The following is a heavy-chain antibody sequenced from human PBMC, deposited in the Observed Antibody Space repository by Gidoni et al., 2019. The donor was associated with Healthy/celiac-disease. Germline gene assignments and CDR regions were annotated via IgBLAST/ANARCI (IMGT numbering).Heavy chain of an antibody. Sequence: QVQLQQWGAGRLKPSETLSLTRAVYGGPLSGYYWSWIRQPPGKGLEWIGEVNHSGSTNYNPSLKSRVTISVDTSKNQFSLKLSSVTAADTAVYYCARAVTTPYYYCGMDVWGQGTTVTVSS. V-gene: IGHV4-34*01. CDR1: GGPLSGYY. CDR2: VNHSGST. CDR3: ARAVTTPYYYCGMDV. J-gene: IGHJ6*02. D-gene: IGHD4-17*01.